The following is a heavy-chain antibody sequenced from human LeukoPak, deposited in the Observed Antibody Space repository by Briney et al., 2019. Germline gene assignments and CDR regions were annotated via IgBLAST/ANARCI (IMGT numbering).Heavy chain of an antibody. CDR1: GFTFSDYY. CDR2: ISSSGRTI. Sequence: GGSLRLSCAASGFTFSDYYMSWIRQAPGKGLEWVSSISSSGRTIHYVDSMKGRFTVSRDNAKNSLYLQMNSLRTEDTAVYYCAREGILTGYFDSCGQGTLVTVSS. V-gene: IGHV3-11*01. CDR3: AREGILTGYFDS. J-gene: IGHJ4*02. D-gene: IGHD3-9*01.